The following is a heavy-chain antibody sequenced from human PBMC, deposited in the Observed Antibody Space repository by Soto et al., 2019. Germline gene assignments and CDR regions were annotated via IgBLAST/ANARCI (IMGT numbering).Heavy chain of an antibody. Sequence: QVQLVESGGGVVQPGRSLRLSCAASGFTFSSYAMHWVRQAPGKGLEWVAVISYDGSNKYYADSVKGRFTISRDNSKNTLYLQMNSLRAEDTAVYYCARDRHWNYGGFDYWGQGTLVTVSS. CDR2: ISYDGSNK. CDR3: ARDRHWNYGGFDY. V-gene: IGHV3-30-3*01. J-gene: IGHJ4*02. D-gene: IGHD1-7*01. CDR1: GFTFSSYA.